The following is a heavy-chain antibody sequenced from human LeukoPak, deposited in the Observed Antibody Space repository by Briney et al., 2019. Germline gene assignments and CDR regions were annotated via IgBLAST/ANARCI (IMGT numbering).Heavy chain of an antibody. CDR2: IYYSGST. CDR3: AIQVDFRVAYYFDY. J-gene: IGHJ4*02. Sequence: SETLSLTCTVSGGSISSYYWSWIRQPPGKGLEWIGYIYYSGSTNYNPSLKSRVTISVDTSKSQFSLKLSSVTAADTAVYYCAIQVDFRVAYYFDYWGQGTLVTVSS. V-gene: IGHV4-59*08. CDR1: GGSISSYY. D-gene: IGHD3-3*01.